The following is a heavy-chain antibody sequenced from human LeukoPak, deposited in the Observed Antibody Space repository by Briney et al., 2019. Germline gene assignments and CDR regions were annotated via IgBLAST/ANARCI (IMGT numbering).Heavy chain of an antibody. CDR1: GGSFSGYY. CDR2: INHSGST. J-gene: IGHJ4*02. CDR3: ARGWNRSGWYVY. V-gene: IGHV4-34*01. D-gene: IGHD6-19*01. Sequence: SETPSLTCAVYGGSFSGYYWSWIRQPPGKGLEWIGEINHSGSTNYNPSLKSRVTISVDTSKSQFSLKLSSVTAADTAVYYCARGWNRSGWYVYWGQGTLVTVSS.